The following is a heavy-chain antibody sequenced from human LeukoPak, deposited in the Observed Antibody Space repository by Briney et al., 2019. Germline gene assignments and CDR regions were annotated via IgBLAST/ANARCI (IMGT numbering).Heavy chain of an antibody. CDR3: ARLRKVGKYYFDY. CDR1: GFTVSSNY. D-gene: IGHD3-16*01. CDR2: IYSGGST. J-gene: IGHJ4*02. V-gene: IGHV3-53*01. Sequence: GGSLRLSCAASGFTVSSNYMSWVRQAPGKGLEWVSVIYSGGSTYYADSVKGRFTISRDNSKNTLYLQMNSLRAEDTAVYYCARLRKVGKYYFDYWGQGTLVSVSS.